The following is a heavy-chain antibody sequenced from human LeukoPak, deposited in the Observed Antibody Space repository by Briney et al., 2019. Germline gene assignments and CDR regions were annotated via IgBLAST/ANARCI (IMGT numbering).Heavy chain of an antibody. CDR1: GFTFSSYW. J-gene: IGHJ5*02. Sequence: GGSLRLSCAASGFTFSSYWMSWVRQAPGKGLEWVANIKQDGSEKYYLDSLEGRFTSSRDNAKNSVYLQINRLRAEDTAVYYCARRGTIAVPVFWFDPWGQGTLVIVSS. D-gene: IGHD6-19*01. CDR3: ARRGTIAVPVFWFDP. V-gene: IGHV3-7*01. CDR2: IKQDGSEK.